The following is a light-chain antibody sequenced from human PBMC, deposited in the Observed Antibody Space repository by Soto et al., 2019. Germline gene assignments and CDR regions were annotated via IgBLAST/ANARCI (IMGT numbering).Light chain of an antibody. CDR2: EVP. J-gene: IGKJ5*01. CDR3: MQSTQLPPT. CDR1: QSLLHITGETF. Sequence: DIVMTQTPLSLSVAPGQPASISCKSSQSLLHITGETFLFWYLQKPGQSPQLLIYEVPXXVXXXPDRFSGSGSGTDFTLEISRVETDDVGIYYCMQSTQLPPTFGQGTRLEIK. V-gene: IGKV2D-29*02.